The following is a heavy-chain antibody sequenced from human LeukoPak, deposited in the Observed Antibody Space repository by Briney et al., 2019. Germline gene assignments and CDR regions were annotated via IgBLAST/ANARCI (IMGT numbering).Heavy chain of an antibody. D-gene: IGHD3-10*02. CDR1: GFTFSNSW. J-gene: IGHJ4*02. V-gene: IGHV3-15*01. Sequence: GGSLRLSCAASGFTFSNSWMSWVRQAPGKGLEWVGRIKTKGDGVTTEYAAPVKGRFTISREDSKNTLYLQMNSLKTEDPAVYYCTTDPACSFDYWGQGTLVSVFS. CDR2: IKTKGDGVTT. CDR3: TTDPACSFDY.